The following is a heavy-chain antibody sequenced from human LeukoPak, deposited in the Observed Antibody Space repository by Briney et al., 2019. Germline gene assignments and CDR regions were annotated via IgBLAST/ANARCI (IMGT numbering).Heavy chain of an antibody. CDR2: ITGGSTYI. CDR1: GFTFSSYS. V-gene: IGHV3-21*01. D-gene: IGHD3-3*01. Sequence: GGFLRLSCAASGFTFSSYSMTWVRQAPGKGLEWVSSITGGSTYIDYADLVKGRFTISRDNAKNSLYLQMNSLRAEDTAVYYCARDLNFWSSYSTRGFDYWGQGTLVTVSS. CDR3: ARDLNFWSSYSTRGFDY. J-gene: IGHJ4*02.